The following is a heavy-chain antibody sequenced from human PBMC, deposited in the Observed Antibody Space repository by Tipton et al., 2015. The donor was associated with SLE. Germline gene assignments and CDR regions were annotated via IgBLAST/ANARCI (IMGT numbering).Heavy chain of an antibody. CDR2: IYGGDPNT. CDR1: GYNFATYW. V-gene: IGHV5-51*03. Sequence: QLVQSGGEVQNTGESLKISCKTSGYNFATYWIVWVRQIPGKCLEWMGIIYGGDPNTRYSLYFQGQVTISADKSITTAYLHWSSLRDSDTAIYYWAKGSREGGFDYWGQGTLVTVSA. CDR3: AKGSREGGFDY. D-gene: IGHD1-26*01. J-gene: IGHJ4*02.